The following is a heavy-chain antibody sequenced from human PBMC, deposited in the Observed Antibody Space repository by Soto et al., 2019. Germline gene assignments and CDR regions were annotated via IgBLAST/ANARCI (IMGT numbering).Heavy chain of an antibody. Sequence: ASVKVSCKASGGTFSSYAISWVRQAPGQGLEWMGGIIPIFGTANYAQKFQGRVTITADESTSIAYMELSSLRSEDTAVYYCARGWNSSGWRDFDYWGQGTLVTVSS. CDR1: GGTFSSYA. J-gene: IGHJ4*02. CDR2: IIPIFGTA. D-gene: IGHD6-19*01. CDR3: ARGWNSSGWRDFDY. V-gene: IGHV1-69*13.